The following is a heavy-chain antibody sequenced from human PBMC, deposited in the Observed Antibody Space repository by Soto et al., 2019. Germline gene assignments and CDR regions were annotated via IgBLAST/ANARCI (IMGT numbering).Heavy chain of an antibody. Sequence: GGSLRLSCAASGFTFDDYAMHWVRQAPGKGLEWVSGISWNSGSIGYADSVKGRFTISRDNAKNSLYLQMNSLRAEDTALYYCAKDPQLELTPRAAFDIWGQGTMVTVSS. CDR2: ISWNSGSI. V-gene: IGHV3-9*01. CDR3: AKDPQLELTPRAAFDI. D-gene: IGHD1-7*01. CDR1: GFTFDDYA. J-gene: IGHJ3*02.